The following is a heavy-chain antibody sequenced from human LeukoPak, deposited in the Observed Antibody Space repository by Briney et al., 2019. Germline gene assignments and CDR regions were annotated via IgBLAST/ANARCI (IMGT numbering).Heavy chain of an antibody. CDR3: ARLHYGGNYGYYYYYMDV. CDR1: GGSISNYF. D-gene: IGHD4-23*01. Sequence: SETLSLTCTVSGGSISNYFWSWVRQPAGKGLEWIGRIYSTGRSDYNPSLKSRITMSVDTSKNQFSLKLSSVTAADTAVYYCARLHYGGNYGYYYYYMDVWGKGTTVTISS. J-gene: IGHJ6*03. CDR2: IYSTGRS. V-gene: IGHV4-4*07.